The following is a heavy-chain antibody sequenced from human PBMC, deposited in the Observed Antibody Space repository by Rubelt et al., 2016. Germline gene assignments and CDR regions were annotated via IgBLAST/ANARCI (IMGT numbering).Heavy chain of an antibody. D-gene: IGHD3-10*01. V-gene: IGHV4-59*01. J-gene: IGHJ6*02. Sequence: QVQLQESGPGLVKTSETLSLTCTVSGGSISSDYWSWIRQPPGKGLEWIGYIYYSGSTKSNPHLTSRRPLSVDTYRNQFSLNLSSVTAADTAGYYGARGWGSGSSPYYYGLDVWGQGTTVTVSS. CDR2: IYYSGST. CDR1: GGSISSDY. CDR3: ARGWGSGSSPYYYGLDV.